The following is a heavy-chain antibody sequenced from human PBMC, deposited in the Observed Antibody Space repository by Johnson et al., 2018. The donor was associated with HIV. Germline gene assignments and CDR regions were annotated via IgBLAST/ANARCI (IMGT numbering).Heavy chain of an antibody. D-gene: IGHD1-26*01. V-gene: IGHV3-30*04. CDR1: GFTFSSYA. CDR2: ISYDGSNK. J-gene: IGHJ3*02. CDR3: AKVNLRYSVFDI. Sequence: QVQLVESGGGVVQPGRSLRLSCAASGFTFSSYAMHWVRQAPGKGLEWVAVISYDGSNKYYADSVKGRFTISRDNSKNTLYLQMNSLRAEDTAVYYCAKVNLRYSVFDIWGQGTKVTVSS.